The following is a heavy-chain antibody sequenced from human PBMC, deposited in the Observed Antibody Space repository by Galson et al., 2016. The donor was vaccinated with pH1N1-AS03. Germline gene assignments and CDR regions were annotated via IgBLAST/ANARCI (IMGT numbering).Heavy chain of an antibody. J-gene: IGHJ6*02. CDR2: ISFTSDYR. Sequence: SLRLSCAASGFSLSDYYMTWIRQAPGKGLEWVAYISFTSDYRHYADSVKGRFTISRDNAKDSLYLQMDSLRDEDTAVYYCARARGGADAWSQDVWGQGSTVTVSS. CDR1: GFSLSDYY. CDR3: ARARGGADAWSQDV. D-gene: IGHD2-8*02. V-gene: IGHV3-11*03.